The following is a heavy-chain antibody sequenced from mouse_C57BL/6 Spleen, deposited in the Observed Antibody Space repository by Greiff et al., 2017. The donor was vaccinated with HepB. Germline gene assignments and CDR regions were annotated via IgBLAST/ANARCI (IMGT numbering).Heavy chain of an antibody. CDR1: GFTFSNYW. J-gene: IGHJ1*03. CDR2: IRLKSDNYAT. CDR3: TVGPLGYFDV. V-gene: IGHV6-3*01. Sequence: EVKVEESGGGLVQPGGSMKLSCVASGFTFSNYWMNWVRQSPEKGLEWVAQIRLKSDNYATHYAESVKGRFTISRDDSKSSVYLQMNNLRAEDTGIYYCTVGPLGYFDVWGTGTTVTVSS.